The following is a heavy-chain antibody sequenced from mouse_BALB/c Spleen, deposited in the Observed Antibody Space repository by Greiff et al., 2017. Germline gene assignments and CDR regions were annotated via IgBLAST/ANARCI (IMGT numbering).Heavy chain of an antibody. Sequence: DVHLVESRGDLVKPGGSLKLSCAASGFTFSSYGMSWVRQTPDKRLEWVATISSGGSYTYYPDSVKGRFTISRDNAKNTLYLQMSSLKSEDTAMYYCARHRDGFDYWGQGTTLTVSS. V-gene: IGHV5-6*01. D-gene: IGHD1-1*01. CDR3: ARHRDGFDY. CDR1: GFTFSSYG. J-gene: IGHJ2*01. CDR2: ISSGGSYT.